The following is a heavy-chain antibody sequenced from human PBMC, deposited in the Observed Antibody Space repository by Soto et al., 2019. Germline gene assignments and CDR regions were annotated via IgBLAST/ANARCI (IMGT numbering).Heavy chain of an antibody. Sequence: QVPLVQSGAEVKKPGASVKVSCKVSGYTLTELSMHWVRQAPGKGLEWMGGFDPEDGETIYAQKFQGRVTMTEDTSTDTAYMELSSLRSEDTAVYYCATDKGYCSGGSCYSFAFDIWGQGTMVTVSS. CDR2: FDPEDGET. CDR1: GYTLTELS. CDR3: ATDKGYCSGGSCYSFAFDI. J-gene: IGHJ3*02. D-gene: IGHD2-15*01. V-gene: IGHV1-24*01.